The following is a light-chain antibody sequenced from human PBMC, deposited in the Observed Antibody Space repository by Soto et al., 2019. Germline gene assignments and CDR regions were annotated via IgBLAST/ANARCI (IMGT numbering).Light chain of an antibody. J-gene: IGKJ3*01. CDR2: AAS. V-gene: IGKV3-15*01. CDR1: QRVSSN. Sequence: IVMTQSPATLSVSPGERATLSCGASQRVSSNLAWFQQKPGQPPRLLIYAASTRATGVPARFSGSGSGTQFTHAISSLQSEDFPVFYCQQYSDWPRTYGPVTIVDIE. CDR3: QQYSDWPRT.